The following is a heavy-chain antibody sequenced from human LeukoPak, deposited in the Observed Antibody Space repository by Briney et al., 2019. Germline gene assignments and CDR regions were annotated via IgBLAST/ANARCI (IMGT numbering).Heavy chain of an antibody. J-gene: IGHJ6*03. Sequence: GGSLRLSCAASGFTVSDNYMNWVRQAPGKGLEWVSVIYSGGSTYYADSVKGRFTISRDNSKNTVYLQMNSLRAEDTAVYYCARDWTNYYYYMDVWGKGTTVTVSS. CDR2: IYSGGST. CDR3: ARDWTNYYYYMDV. CDR1: GFTVSDNY. V-gene: IGHV3-53*01. D-gene: IGHD3/OR15-3a*01.